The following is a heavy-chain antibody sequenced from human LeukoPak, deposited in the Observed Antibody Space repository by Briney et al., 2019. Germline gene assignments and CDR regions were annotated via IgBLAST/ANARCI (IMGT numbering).Heavy chain of an antibody. J-gene: IGHJ4*02. D-gene: IGHD3-16*02. CDR3: AREAPPGSPSYYDYVWGSYRPHHFDY. Sequence: GGSLRLSCAASGFTVSSNYMSWVRQAPGKGLEWVSVIYSGGSTYYADSVKGRFTISRDNSNNTLYLQMNRLRAEDTAVYYCAREAPPGSPSYYDYVWGSYRPHHFDYWGQGTLVTVSS. CDR2: IYSGGST. CDR1: GFTVSSNY. V-gene: IGHV3-66*01.